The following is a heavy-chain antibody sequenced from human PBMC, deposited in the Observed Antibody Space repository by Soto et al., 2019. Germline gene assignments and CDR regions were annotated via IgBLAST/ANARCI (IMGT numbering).Heavy chain of an antibody. J-gene: IGHJ4*02. Sequence: GGSLRLSCAASGFTFSSHWMHWVRQVPGKGLAWVSHIGPDGSGTRYADSVQGRFTISRDNARNTLYLQMDSLRDGDTAVYYCARDHNWSYDYWGPAILVTVSS. D-gene: IGHD1-1*01. CDR1: GFTFSSHW. CDR3: ARDHNWSYDY. CDR2: IGPDGSGT. V-gene: IGHV3-74*01.